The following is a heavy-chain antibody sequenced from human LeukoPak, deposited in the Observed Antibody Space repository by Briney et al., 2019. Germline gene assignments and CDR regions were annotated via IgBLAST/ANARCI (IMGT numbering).Heavy chain of an antibody. CDR3: ARGGRLVGALPLLIS. V-gene: IGHV4-34*01. J-gene: IGHJ5*02. Sequence: PSETLSLTCAVYGGSFSGYYWSWIRHPPGKGLEWIGEINRSGSTNYNPSLKSRVTISVDTSNNQFSLKLSSVTAADTAVYYGARGGRLVGALPLLISWGQGSGVTVS. CDR1: GGSFSGYY. D-gene: IGHD1-26*01. CDR2: INRSGST.